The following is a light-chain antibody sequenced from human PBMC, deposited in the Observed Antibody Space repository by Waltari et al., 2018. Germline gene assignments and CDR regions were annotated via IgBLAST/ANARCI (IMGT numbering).Light chain of an antibody. CDR2: KAS. V-gene: IGKV1-5*03. CDR3: QQYRTNPWT. J-gene: IGKJ1*01. CDR1: QSINSW. Sequence: DIQMTQSPYTMYEFVGDRVNLTCRASQSINSWLAWYQQKPGIAPKLLIYKASSLESGVPSRFSGSGSGTEFTLTISSLQPDDLATYYCQQYRTNPWTFGQGTKVEIE.